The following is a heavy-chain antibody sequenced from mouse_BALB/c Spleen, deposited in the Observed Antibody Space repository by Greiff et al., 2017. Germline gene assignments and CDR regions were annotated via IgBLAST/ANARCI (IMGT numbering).Heavy chain of an antibody. CDR2: ISTYYGDA. CDR3: ARGDYGYDY. V-gene: IGHV1S137*01. Sequence: VQLQQSGAELVRPGVSVKISCKGSGYTFTDYAMHWVKQSHAKSLEWIGVISTYYGDASYNQKFKGKATMTVDKSSSTAYMELARLTSEDSAIYNCARGDYGYDYWGQGTTLTVSS. D-gene: IGHD1-2*01. J-gene: IGHJ2*01. CDR1: GYTFTDYA.